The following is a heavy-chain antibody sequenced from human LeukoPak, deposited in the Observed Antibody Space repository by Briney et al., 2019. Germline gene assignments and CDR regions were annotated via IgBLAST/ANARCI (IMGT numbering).Heavy chain of an antibody. J-gene: IGHJ4*02. CDR3: ATSRFYLES. D-gene: IGHD3-16*02. V-gene: IGHV3-7*01. CDR2: IKPDGSEI. Sequence: GGSLRLSCAASGFTFSDYYMSWIRQAPGKGLEWVAKIKPDGSEIYHVESVQGRFRISRDNAQNSLYLQMNSLRAEDTAVYYCATSRFYLESWGQGTLVTVSS. CDR1: GFTFSDYY.